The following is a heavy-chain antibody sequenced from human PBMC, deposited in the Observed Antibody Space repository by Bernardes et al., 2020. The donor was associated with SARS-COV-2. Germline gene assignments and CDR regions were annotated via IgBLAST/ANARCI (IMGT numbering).Heavy chain of an antibody. Sequence: ASVKVSCKVSGYSLTELPIHWVRQAPGKGLEWMGGFDSEDGQTIYAQNFQGRVTMIEDTSTDTAYMELNSLRSEDTAVYFCAGRITLFGVITGFFDRWGQGTLVTVSS. V-gene: IGHV1-24*01. J-gene: IGHJ4*02. D-gene: IGHD3-3*01. CDR3: AGRITLFGVITGFFDR. CDR1: GYSLTELP. CDR2: FDSEDGQT.